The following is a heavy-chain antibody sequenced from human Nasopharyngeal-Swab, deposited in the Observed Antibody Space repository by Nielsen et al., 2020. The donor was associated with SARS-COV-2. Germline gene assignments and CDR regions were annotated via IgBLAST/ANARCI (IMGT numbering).Heavy chain of an antibody. D-gene: IGHD3-10*01. CDR2: IWYDGSNK. CDR3: ARDTPVGYYGSGSYENGTDY. J-gene: IGHJ4*02. V-gene: IGHV3-33*01. CDR1: GFTFSSYG. Sequence: GASLKISCAASGFTFSSYGMHWVRQAPGKGLEWAAVIWYDGSNKYYADSVKGRFTISRVNSKNTLYLQMNSLRAEDTAVYYCARDTPVGYYGSGSYENGTDYWGQGTLVTVSS.